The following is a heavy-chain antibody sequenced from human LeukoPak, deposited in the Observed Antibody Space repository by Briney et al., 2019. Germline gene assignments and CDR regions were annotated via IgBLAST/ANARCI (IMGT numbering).Heavy chain of an antibody. CDR2: IYYSGTT. J-gene: IGHJ4*02. Sequence: SEALSLTCTVSGGSISSYYWSWIRQPPGKGLEWIGYIYYSGTTNYNPSLKSRVTISVDTSKNQFSLKLSFVTAADTAVYYCARGVYIAAAQYGYWGQGTLVTVSS. CDR1: GGSISSYY. D-gene: IGHD6-13*01. V-gene: IGHV4-59*01. CDR3: ARGVYIAAAQYGY.